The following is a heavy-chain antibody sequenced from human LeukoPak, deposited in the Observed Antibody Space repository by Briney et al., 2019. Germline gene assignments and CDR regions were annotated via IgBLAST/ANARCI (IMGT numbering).Heavy chain of an antibody. V-gene: IGHV4-38-2*02. CDR3: ARVEGSGYSYGYDY. D-gene: IGHD5-18*01. CDR1: GDSISSNFY. CDR2: IHHTGST. Sequence: PSETLSITCTVSGDSISSNFYWGWIRQPPGKGLQWIGIIHHTGSTFYSPSLKSRLTISLDTSQNQFSLRLKSVTAADTAVYYCARVEGSGYSYGYDYWGRGTLVTVTS. J-gene: IGHJ4*02.